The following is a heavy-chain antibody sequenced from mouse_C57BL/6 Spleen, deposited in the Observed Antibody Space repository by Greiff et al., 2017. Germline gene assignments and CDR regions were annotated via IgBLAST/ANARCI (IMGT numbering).Heavy chain of an antibody. CDR2: IWSGGST. V-gene: IGHV2-2*01. J-gene: IGHJ2*01. CDR3: ARNPRYGYDDGYYFDG. D-gene: IGHD2-2*01. CDR1: GFSLTSYG. Sequence: VQGVESGPGLVQPSQSLSITCTVSGFSLTSYGVHWVRQSPGKGLEWLGVIWSGGSTDDNAAFISRLSISKDNSTSQVFFKMNSLQADDTAIYYCARNPRYGYDDGYYFDGWGQGTTRTVAS.